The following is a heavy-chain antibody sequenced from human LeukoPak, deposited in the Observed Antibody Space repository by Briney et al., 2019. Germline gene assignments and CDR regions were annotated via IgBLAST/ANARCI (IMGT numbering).Heavy chain of an antibody. D-gene: IGHD6-13*01. Sequence: SGGSLRLSCAASGFTFSNYAMTWVRQAPGKGLEWVSAISGSGGSTYYADSVKGRFTISRDSSKNTLYLQMNSLRAEDTAVYYCAKALLSSSLSRDLDYWGQGTLVTVSS. CDR1: GFTFSNYA. J-gene: IGHJ4*02. CDR2: ISGSGGST. CDR3: AKALLSSSLSRDLDY. V-gene: IGHV3-23*01.